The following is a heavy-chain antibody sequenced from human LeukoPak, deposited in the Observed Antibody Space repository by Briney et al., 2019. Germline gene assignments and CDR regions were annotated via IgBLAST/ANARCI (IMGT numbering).Heavy chain of an antibody. CDR2: IKQDGSEK. D-gene: IGHD6-13*01. CDR1: GFTFSSYW. Sequence: GGSLRLSCAASGFTFSSYWMSWIRQAPGKGLEWVANIKQDGSEKYYVDPVKSRFTISRDNAKNSLYLQMNSLRAEDTAVYYCARVRSSWSGGYYYYYMDVWGKGTTVTVSS. V-gene: IGHV3-7*01. J-gene: IGHJ6*03. CDR3: ARVRSSWSGGYYYYYMDV.